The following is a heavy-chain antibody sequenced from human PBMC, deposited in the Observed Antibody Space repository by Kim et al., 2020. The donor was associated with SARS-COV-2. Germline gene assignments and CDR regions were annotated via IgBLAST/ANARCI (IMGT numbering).Heavy chain of an antibody. Sequence: SETLSLTCTVSGGSISSYYWSWIRQPPGKGLEWIGYIYYSGSTNYNPSLKSRVTISVDTSKNQFSMKLSSVTAADTAVYYCARAEPVGYLDYWGQGTLVTVSS. CDR2: IYYSGST. V-gene: IGHV4-59*01. CDR1: GGSISSYY. D-gene: IGHD6-13*01. CDR3: ARAEPVGYLDY. J-gene: IGHJ4*02.